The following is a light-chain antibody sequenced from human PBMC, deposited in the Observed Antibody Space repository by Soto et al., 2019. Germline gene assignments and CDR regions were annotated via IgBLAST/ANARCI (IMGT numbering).Light chain of an antibody. J-gene: IGLJ3*02. Sequence: QSVLTQSPSASASLGASVKLTCTLSSGHSSNAIAWHQQRPQKGPRYLMKLKSDGSHTKGDGIPDRFSGSSSGTERYLTISSLQSEDEADYYCQTWGTGIQGVFGGGTKLTVL. CDR1: SGHSSNA. V-gene: IGLV4-69*01. CDR2: LKSDGSH. CDR3: QTWGTGIQGV.